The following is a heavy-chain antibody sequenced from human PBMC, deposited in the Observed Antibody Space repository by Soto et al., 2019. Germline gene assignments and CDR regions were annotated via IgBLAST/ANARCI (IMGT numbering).Heavy chain of an antibody. CDR1: GFTLSSYG. V-gene: IGHV3-33*01. CDR3: ARVYDDSSGYYPYYYYGMDV. J-gene: IGHJ6*02. Sequence: QVQLVESGGGVVQPGRSLRLSCAASGFTLSSYGMHWVRQAPGKGLEWVAVIWYDGSNKYYADSVKGRFTISRDNSKNTLYLQMNSLRAEDTAVYYCARVYDDSSGYYPYYYYGMDVWGQGTTVTVSS. CDR2: IWYDGSNK. D-gene: IGHD3-22*01.